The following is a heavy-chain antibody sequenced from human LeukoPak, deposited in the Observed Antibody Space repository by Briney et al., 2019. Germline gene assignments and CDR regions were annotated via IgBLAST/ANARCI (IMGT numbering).Heavy chain of an antibody. CDR2: INHSGST. J-gene: IGHJ4*02. V-gene: IGHV4-34*01. Sequence: SETLSLTCAVYGGSFSGYYWSWIRQPPGKGLEWIGEINHSGSTNYNPSLESRVTISVDTSKNQFSLKLSSVTAADTAVYYCAWAPSTSLGNDYWGQGTLVTVSS. CDR3: AWAPSTSLGNDY. D-gene: IGHD2-2*01. CDR1: GGSFSGYY.